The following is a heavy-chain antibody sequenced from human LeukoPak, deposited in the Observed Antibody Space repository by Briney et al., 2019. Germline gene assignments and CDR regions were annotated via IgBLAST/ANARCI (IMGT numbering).Heavy chain of an antibody. Sequence: SVKVSCKASGGTFSSYAISWVRRAPGQGLEWMGGIIPIFGTANYAQKFQGRVTITTDESTSTAYMELSSLRSEDTAVYYCASNSGSGDAFDIWGQGTMVTVSS. CDR1: GGTFSSYA. CDR2: IIPIFGTA. J-gene: IGHJ3*02. D-gene: IGHD1-26*01. V-gene: IGHV1-69*05. CDR3: ASNSGSGDAFDI.